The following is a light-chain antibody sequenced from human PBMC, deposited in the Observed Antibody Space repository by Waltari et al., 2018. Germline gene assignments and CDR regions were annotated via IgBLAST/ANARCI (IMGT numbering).Light chain of an antibody. J-gene: IGLJ7*01. Sequence: QSALTQPRSVSGSPGQSVTISCRGTSSDVGNYNFVSWYQQHPGNAPKLLIYDVVKRPSGVHDRFSGSKSGNTASLTISGRQTAEEADYYCCSYAGSYTFVFGGGTQLTVL. CDR1: SSDVGNYNF. CDR3: CSYAGSYTFV. CDR2: DVV. V-gene: IGLV2-11*01.